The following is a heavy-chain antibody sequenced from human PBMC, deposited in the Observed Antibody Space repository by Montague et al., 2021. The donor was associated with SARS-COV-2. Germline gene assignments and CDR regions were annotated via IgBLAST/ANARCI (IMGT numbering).Heavy chain of an antibody. D-gene: IGHD6-19*01. CDR1: GFTFNNYA. Sequence: SLRLSCAASGFTFNNYAMHWVRQAPGKGLEWVAIISYDGSNKYYADSVKGRFAISRDNSKNTLYLQMNSLRAEDTAVYYCVRASLIKARIAVAGTTVYWGQGALV. CDR2: ISYDGSNK. CDR3: VRASLIKARIAVAGTTVY. V-gene: IGHV3-30*09. J-gene: IGHJ4*02.